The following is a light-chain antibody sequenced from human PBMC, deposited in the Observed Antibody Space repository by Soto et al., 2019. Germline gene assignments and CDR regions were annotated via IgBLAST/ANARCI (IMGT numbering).Light chain of an antibody. Sequence: DIVMTQSPATLSVSPGKRATLSCRASQSVSSNLAWYQQKPGQAPRLLIYGASTRASDIPARFSGSGSGTEFSLTISSLQPEDSAVYYCQQYSKWPPLTFGGGTKVEIK. CDR3: QQYSKWPPLT. V-gene: IGKV3-15*01. J-gene: IGKJ4*01. CDR2: GAS. CDR1: QSVSSN.